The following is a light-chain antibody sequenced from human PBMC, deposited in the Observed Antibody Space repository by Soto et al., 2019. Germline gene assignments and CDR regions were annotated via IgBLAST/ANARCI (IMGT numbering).Light chain of an antibody. CDR2: AAS. Sequence: IALAQSPRTLSLSPGERATLSCRASQSVSRSYLAWYQQKPGQAPRLLIYAASSRATGIPDRFSGSGSGTDFTLTISRLEPEGFAVYYCHQYGSSPFITFGQGTRLEIK. J-gene: IGKJ5*01. CDR1: QSVSRSY. CDR3: HQYGSSPFIT. V-gene: IGKV3-20*01.